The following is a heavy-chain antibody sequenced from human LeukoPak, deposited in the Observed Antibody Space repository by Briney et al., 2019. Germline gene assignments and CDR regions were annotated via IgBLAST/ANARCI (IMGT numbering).Heavy chain of an antibody. Sequence: PSETLSLTCAVYGGSLSGYYWSWIRQPPGRGLEWIGEINHSGSTKYNPSLKSRVTISVDTARNQFSLKLSSVTAADTAVYYCARGSVAAAYTYWGQGTLVTVSS. CDR3: ARGSVAAAYTY. CDR2: INHSGST. V-gene: IGHV4-34*01. J-gene: IGHJ4*02. D-gene: IGHD6-13*01. CDR1: GGSLSGYY.